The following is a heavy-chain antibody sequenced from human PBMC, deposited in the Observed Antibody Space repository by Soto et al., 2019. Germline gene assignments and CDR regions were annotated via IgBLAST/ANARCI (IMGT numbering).Heavy chain of an antibody. CDR2: IIPIFGTA. D-gene: IGHD3-22*01. J-gene: IGHJ6*02. CDR3: AKEKKPSSGYYYVHYYYYGMDV. V-gene: IGHV1-69*01. Sequence: QVQLVQSGAEVKKPGSSVKVSCKASGGTFSSYAISWVRQAPGQGLEWMGGIIPIFGTANYAQKFQGRVTITADESTSTAYMELSSLRSEDTAVYYCAKEKKPSSGYYYVHYYYYGMDVWGQGTTFTVSS. CDR1: GGTFSSYA.